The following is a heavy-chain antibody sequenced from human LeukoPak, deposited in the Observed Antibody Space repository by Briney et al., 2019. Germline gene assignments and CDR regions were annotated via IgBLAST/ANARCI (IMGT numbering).Heavy chain of an antibody. CDR1: GGSISSYY. CDR2: IYYSGST. CDR3: AREDTSMDDAFDI. D-gene: IGHD2/OR15-2a*01. V-gene: IGHV4-59*08. J-gene: IGHJ3*02. Sequence: SETLSLTCTVSGGSISSYYWSWIRQPPGKGLEWIGYIYYSGSTNYNPSLKSRVTLSIDTSKNQFSVKLSSVTAADTAIYYCAREDTSMDDAFDIWGLGTAVTVSS.